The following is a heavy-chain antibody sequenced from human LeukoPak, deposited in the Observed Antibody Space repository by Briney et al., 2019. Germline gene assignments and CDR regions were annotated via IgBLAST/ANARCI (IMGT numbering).Heavy chain of an antibody. CDR2: ISGSGGST. J-gene: IGHJ4*02. V-gene: IGHV3-23*01. CDR3: AKHLYGSGSFPGDY. CDR1: GFTFSNYA. D-gene: IGHD3-10*01. Sequence: GGSLRLSCAASGFTFSNYAMTWVRQAPGEGLEWVSAISGSGGSTYYADSVKGRFTISKDNSKDTLYLQMDSLRDEDTAVYYCAKHLYGSGSFPGDYWGQGTLVTVSS.